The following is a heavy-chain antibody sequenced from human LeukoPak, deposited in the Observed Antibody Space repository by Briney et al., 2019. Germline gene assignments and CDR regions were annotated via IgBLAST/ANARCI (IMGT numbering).Heavy chain of an antibody. V-gene: IGHV3-74*01. Sequence: GGSLRLSCVASQFTFKNYWMHWVRQAPGRGLVWLSYISPDGSSTWYADSVRGRFTISRDNAKNTLYLQMNSLRAEGTAVYFCATAWSYWGQGTLVTVSS. CDR2: ISPDGSST. CDR3: ATAWSY. J-gene: IGHJ4*02. CDR1: QFTFKNYW. D-gene: IGHD2-21*02.